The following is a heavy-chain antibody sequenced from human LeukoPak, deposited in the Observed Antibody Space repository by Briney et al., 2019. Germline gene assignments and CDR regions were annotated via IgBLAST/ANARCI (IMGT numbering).Heavy chain of an antibody. D-gene: IGHD3-22*01. CDR2: ISSSSSYI. CDR1: GFTFSSYS. Sequence: PGGTLRLSCAASGFTFSSYSMNWVRQAPGKGLEWVSSISSSSSYIYYADSVKGRFTISRDNSKNTLYLQMNSLRAEDTAVYYCARDWYYDSSGYTYWGQGTLVTVSS. V-gene: IGHV3-21*01. CDR3: ARDWYYDSSGYTY. J-gene: IGHJ4*02.